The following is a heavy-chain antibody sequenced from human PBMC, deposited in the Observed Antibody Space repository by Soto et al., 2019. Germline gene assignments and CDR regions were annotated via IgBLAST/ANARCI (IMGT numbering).Heavy chain of an antibody. CDR3: ARVNHLGYCSGGSCYEGSAFDY. CDR1: GGSISSGGYY. D-gene: IGHD2-15*01. J-gene: IGHJ4*02. Sequence: PSETLSLTCTVSGGSISSGGYYWSWIRQHPGKGLEWIGYIYYSGSTYYNPSLKSRVTISVDTSKNQFSLKLSSVTAADTAVYYCARVNHLGYCSGGSCYEGSAFDYWGQGTLVTVSS. V-gene: IGHV4-31*03. CDR2: IYYSGST.